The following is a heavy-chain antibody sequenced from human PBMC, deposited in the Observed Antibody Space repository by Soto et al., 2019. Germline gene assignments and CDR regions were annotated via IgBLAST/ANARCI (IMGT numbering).Heavy chain of an antibody. CDR2: IWYDGSIK. V-gene: IGHV3-33*08. D-gene: IGHD3-10*01. CDR3: VRVVGNYYHGMYV. CDR1: GFTFSSDA. J-gene: IGHJ6*02. Sequence: GGSLRLSCAASGFTFSSDAMHWVRQAPGKGLEWVAVIWYDGSIKNYADSVKGRFTISRDNSKDTVYLQMNSLTAEDMAVYFCVRVVGNYYHGMYVWGQGTTVTVSS.